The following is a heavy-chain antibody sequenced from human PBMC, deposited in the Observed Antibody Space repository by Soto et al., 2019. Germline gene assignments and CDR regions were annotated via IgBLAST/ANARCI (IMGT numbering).Heavy chain of an antibody. CDR3: AREPVGPDYAMDV. CDR2: LGYDGGGR. V-gene: IGHV3-33*01. J-gene: IGHJ6*02. D-gene: IGHD1-26*01. Sequence: QLVESGGGVVQPGGSLRLSCVASGFAFGTYVMHWVRQAPGKGLEWVAVLGYDGGGRYYADSVKGQFTISRDNSKNTLYLQMDSLRGEDTALYYCAREPVGPDYAMDVWGQGTTVTVSS. CDR1: GFAFGTYV.